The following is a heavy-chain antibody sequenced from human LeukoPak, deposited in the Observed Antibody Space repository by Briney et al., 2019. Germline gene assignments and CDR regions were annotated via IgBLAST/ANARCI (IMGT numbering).Heavy chain of an antibody. J-gene: IGHJ4*02. CDR2: IGSTSI. D-gene: IGHD6-13*01. CDR3: ARDGPAAGAGDFDY. V-gene: IGHV3-48*01. CDR1: GFSISSNS. Sequence: PAGTLSLSCAASGFSISSNSLGWVRQAPGTGLEWVSYIGSTSIYADSGKGRFTISRDNAKNSLYLQMNSLRAEDTAVYYCARDGPAAGAGDFDYWGQGTPVTVSS.